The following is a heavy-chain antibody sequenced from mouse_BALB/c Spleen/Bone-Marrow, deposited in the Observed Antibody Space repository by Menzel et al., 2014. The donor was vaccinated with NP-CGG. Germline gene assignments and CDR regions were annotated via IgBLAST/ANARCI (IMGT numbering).Heavy chain of an antibody. CDR3: EGGVRGSDVFAY. J-gene: IGHJ3*01. D-gene: IGHD2-13*01. V-gene: IGHV1-7*01. CDR1: GYTFTSYW. Sequence: QVQLKESGAELAKPGASVKMSCKASGYTFTSYWMHWVKQRPGQGLEWIGYINPSTGYTEYNQKFKDKATLTADKSSSTAYRQGSSLTSEDSAVFYCEGGVRGSDVFAYGGQGTLVTLPA. CDR2: INPSTGYT.